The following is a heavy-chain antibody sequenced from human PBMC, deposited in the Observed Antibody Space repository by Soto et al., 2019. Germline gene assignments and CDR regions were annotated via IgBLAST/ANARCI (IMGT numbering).Heavy chain of an antibody. CDR3: ARDAISAEGYGMDV. J-gene: IGHJ6*02. V-gene: IGHV1-69*13. CDR2: IIPIFGTE. D-gene: IGHD3-3*01. Sequence: GASVKVSCKASGGTFSSYAISWVRQAPGQGLEWMGGIIPIFGTENYAQKFQGRVTITADESTSTAYMELSSLRSEDTAVYYCARDAISAEGYGMDVWGQGTTVTVSS. CDR1: GGTFSSYA.